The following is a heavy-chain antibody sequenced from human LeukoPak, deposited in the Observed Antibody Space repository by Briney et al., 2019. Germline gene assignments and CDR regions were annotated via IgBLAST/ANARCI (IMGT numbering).Heavy chain of an antibody. Sequence: GGSLRLSCAASGFTFSSYSMNWVRQAPGKGLEWVSSISSSSSYIYYADSVKGRFTISRDNAKNSLYLQMNSLRAEDTAVYYCARDEAAAGLLGYYYMDVWGKGTTVTVSS. V-gene: IGHV3-21*01. D-gene: IGHD6-13*01. CDR3: ARDEAAAGLLGYYYMDV. J-gene: IGHJ6*03. CDR1: GFTFSSYS. CDR2: ISSSSSYI.